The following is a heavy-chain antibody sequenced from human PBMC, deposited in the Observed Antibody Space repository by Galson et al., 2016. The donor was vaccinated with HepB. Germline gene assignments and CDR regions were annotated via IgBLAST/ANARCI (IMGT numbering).Heavy chain of an antibody. Sequence: SVKVSCKASGYPFIPYSMHWLRQAPGQGLEWMGLINPGVGSTSYAQKFQGRVTVTSDTSASTVYMDLSSLGSDDTAVYYCSRGEGEHSLWVWDYWGQGTLVTVSS. CDR3: SRGEGEHSLWVWDY. CDR1: GYPFIPYS. D-gene: IGHD1/OR15-1a*01. CDR2: INPGVGST. V-gene: IGHV1-46*01. J-gene: IGHJ4*02.